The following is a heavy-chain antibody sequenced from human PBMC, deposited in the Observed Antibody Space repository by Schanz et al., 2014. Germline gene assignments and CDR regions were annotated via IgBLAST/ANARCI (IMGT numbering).Heavy chain of an antibody. J-gene: IGHJ4*02. CDR1: GFTFSDHY. CDR2: VRNKNNRYTT. D-gene: IGHD2-15*01. V-gene: IGHV3-72*01. Sequence: PGGSLRLSCAASGFTFSDHYMDWVRQAPGKGLEWVGRVRNKNNRYTTEYAASVKGRFTTSRDDSKNSLYLQMNSLKTEDTVMYYCAGRASCRRIGCPLDSWGQGTLVTVSS. CDR3: AGRASCRRIGCPLDS.